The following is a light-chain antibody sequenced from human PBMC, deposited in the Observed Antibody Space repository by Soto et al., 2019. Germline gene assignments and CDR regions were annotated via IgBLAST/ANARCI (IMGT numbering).Light chain of an antibody. Sequence: QSVLTQSPSASGTPGQRGTISCSGSSSNIGRNSVSWYQKHPGTAPKLLIFSDYQRPSGVPERFSGSKSGTSASLAISGLQPGDEADYFCAAWDDSLNALLFGGGTKVTVL. CDR2: SDY. V-gene: IGLV1-44*01. J-gene: IGLJ2*01. CDR3: AAWDDSLNALL. CDR1: SSNIGRNS.